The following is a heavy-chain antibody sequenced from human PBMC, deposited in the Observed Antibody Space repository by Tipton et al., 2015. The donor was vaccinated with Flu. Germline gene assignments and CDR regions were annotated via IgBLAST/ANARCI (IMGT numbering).Heavy chain of an antibody. CDR2: IYYSGST. CDR3: ARGGYDQLLRDYYYYMDV. Sequence: TLSLTCAVSGYSISSGYYWGWIRQPPGKGLEWIGSIYYSGSTYYNPSLKSRVTISVDTSKNQFSLKLSSVTAADTAVYYCARGGYDQLLRDYYYYMDVWGKGTTVTVSS. CDR1: GYSISSGYY. V-gene: IGHV4-38-2*01. D-gene: IGHD2-2*01. J-gene: IGHJ6*03.